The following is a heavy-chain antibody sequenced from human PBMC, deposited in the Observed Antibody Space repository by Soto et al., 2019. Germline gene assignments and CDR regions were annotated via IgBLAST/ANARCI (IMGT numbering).Heavy chain of an antibody. V-gene: IGHV5-51*01. D-gene: IGHD6-19*01. Sequence: GESLKISCKGSGYSFTSYWIGWVRQMPGKGLEWMGIIYPGDSDTRYSPSFQGQVTISADKSISTAYLQWSSLKASDTAIYYCARLWLDSSGWYLDAFDIWGQGTMVTVSS. CDR1: GYSFTSYW. J-gene: IGHJ3*02. CDR2: IYPGDSDT. CDR3: ARLWLDSSGWYLDAFDI.